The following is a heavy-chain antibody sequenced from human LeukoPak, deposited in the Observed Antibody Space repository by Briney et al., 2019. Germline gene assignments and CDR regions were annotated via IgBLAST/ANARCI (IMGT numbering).Heavy chain of an antibody. Sequence: GGSLRLSCAASGFTFSSYVMRWVRQAPGKGLEWVADIWYDESNKYYADSVKGRFTISRDNSKNTLYLQMNSLRAEDTAVYYCARDTRFGMDVWGQGTTVTVSS. CDR3: ARDTRFGMDV. V-gene: IGHV3-33*01. J-gene: IGHJ6*02. CDR2: IWYDESNK. CDR1: GFTFSSYV. D-gene: IGHD3-3*01.